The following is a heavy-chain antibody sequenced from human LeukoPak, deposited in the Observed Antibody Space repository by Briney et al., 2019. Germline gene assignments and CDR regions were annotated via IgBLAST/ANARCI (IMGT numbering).Heavy chain of an antibody. V-gene: IGHV3-66*01. CDR2: IYSGGST. CDR3: ARVLGGSWYDY. D-gene: IGHD6-13*01. J-gene: IGHJ4*02. CDR1: GSTVSSNY. Sequence: GGSLRLSCAASGSTVSSNYMSWVRQAPGKGLEWVSVIYSGGSTYYADSVKGRFTISRDNSKNTLYLQMNTLRAEDTAVYYCARVLGGSWYDYWGQGTLVTVSS.